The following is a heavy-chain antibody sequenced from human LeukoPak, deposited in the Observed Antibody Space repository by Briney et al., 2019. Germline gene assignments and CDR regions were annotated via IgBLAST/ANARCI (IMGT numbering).Heavy chain of an antibody. CDR1: GFSFTDAW. Sequence: GGSLRLSCAASGFSFTDAWMSWVRQAPGRGLEWVGRIKSKADGGRAEYAATVKGRFFISRDDAKSTLYVQMNRLRTEDTAVYYCTTEKDLYYYNSSGYFHWGQGSLVTVSS. D-gene: IGHD3-22*01. CDR3: TTEKDLYYYNSSGYFH. V-gene: IGHV3-15*01. CDR2: IKSKADGGRA. J-gene: IGHJ4*02.